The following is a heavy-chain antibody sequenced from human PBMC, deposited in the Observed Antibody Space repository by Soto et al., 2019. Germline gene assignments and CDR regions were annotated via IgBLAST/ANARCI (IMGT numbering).Heavy chain of an antibody. CDR1: GFTFSTYG. V-gene: IGHV3-33*01. D-gene: IGHD1-26*01. CDR3: ARAVGPFDY. Sequence: GGSLILSCAASGFTFSTYGMHWVRQAPGMGLEWVAVIWYDGSHKDYADSVKGRFTISRDNSKNTLYLQMNSLRVEDTAVYYCARAVGPFDYWGQGTLVTVSS. J-gene: IGHJ4*02. CDR2: IWYDGSHK.